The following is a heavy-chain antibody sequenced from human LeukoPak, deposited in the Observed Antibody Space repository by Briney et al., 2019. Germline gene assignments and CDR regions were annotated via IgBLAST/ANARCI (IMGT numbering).Heavy chain of an antibody. J-gene: IGHJ3*02. Sequence: SETLSLTCTVSGGSISSYYWSWIRQPPGKGLEWIGYIYYSGSTNYNPSLKSRVTISVDTSKNQFSLKLSSVTAADTAVYYCARVRRGYSSSPVAFDIWGQGTMVTVSS. CDR1: GGSISSYY. CDR3: ARVRRGYSSSPVAFDI. CDR2: IYYSGST. D-gene: IGHD6-6*01. V-gene: IGHV4-59*01.